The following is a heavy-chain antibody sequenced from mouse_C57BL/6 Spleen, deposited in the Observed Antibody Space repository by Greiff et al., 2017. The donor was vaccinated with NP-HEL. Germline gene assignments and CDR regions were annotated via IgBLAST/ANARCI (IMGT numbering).Heavy chain of an antibody. CDR2: IYPSDSET. Sequence: QVQLQQPGAELVRPGSSVKLSCKASGYTFTSYWMDWVKQRPGQGLEWIGNIYPSDSETHYNQKFKDKATLTVDKSSSTAYMQLSSLTSEDSAVYYCARGSATVSSVDFDGWGTGTTVTVSS. V-gene: IGHV1-61*01. D-gene: IGHD1-1*01. CDR3: ARGSATVSSVDFDG. J-gene: IGHJ1*03. CDR1: GYTFTSYW.